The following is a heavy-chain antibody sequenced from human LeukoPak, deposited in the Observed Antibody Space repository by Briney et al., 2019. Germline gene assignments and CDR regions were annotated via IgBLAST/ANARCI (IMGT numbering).Heavy chain of an antibody. CDR3: AREWYDSSGYYYFDY. V-gene: IGHV1-18*01. Sequence: ASVKVSCKASGYTFTSYGISWVRQAPGQGLEWMGWTSAYNGNTNYAQKLQGRVTMTTDTSTSTAYMELRSLRSDDTAVYYCAREWYDSSGYYYFDYWGQGTLVTVSS. D-gene: IGHD3-22*01. CDR2: TSAYNGNT. CDR1: GYTFTSYG. J-gene: IGHJ4*02.